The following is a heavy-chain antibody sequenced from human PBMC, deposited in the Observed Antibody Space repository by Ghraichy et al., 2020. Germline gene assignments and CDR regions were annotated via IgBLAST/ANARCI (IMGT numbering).Heavy chain of an antibody. CDR2: IWNDGSNK. V-gene: IGHV3-33*06. J-gene: IGHJ4*02. CDR1: GFTFSSYG. D-gene: IGHD6-13*01. Sequence: GESLNISCAASGFTFSSYGMHWVRQAPGKGLEWVADIWNDGSNKYYADSVKGRFTISRDNSKNTLYLQMNSLRADDTAVYYCAKGIAAGALTPDYWGQGTLVTVSS. CDR3: AKGIAAGALTPDY.